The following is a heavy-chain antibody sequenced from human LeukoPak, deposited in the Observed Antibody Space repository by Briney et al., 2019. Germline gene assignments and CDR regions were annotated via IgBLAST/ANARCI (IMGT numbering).Heavy chain of an antibody. CDR3: ARDQVVNNYFDY. J-gene: IGHJ4*02. V-gene: IGHV3-30-3*01. CDR1: GFTFSSYA. CDR2: ISYDGSNK. Sequence: GGSLRLSRAASGFTFSSYAMHWVRQAPGKGLEWVAVISYDGSNKYYVDSVKGRFTISRDNSKNTLYLQMNSLRAEDTAVYYCARDQVVNNYFDYWGQGTLVTVSS. D-gene: IGHD4-23*01.